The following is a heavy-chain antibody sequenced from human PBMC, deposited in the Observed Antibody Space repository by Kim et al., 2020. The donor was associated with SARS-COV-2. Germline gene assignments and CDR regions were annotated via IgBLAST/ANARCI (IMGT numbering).Heavy chain of an antibody. CDR3: ATGGITMSGGDY. CDR2: FDPEDGET. CDR1: GYTLTELS. D-gene: IGHD3-22*01. Sequence: ASVKVSCKVSGYTLTELSMHWVRQAPGKGLEWMGGFDPEDGETIYAQKFQCRVTMTEDTSTDTAYMELSSLRSEDTAVYYCATGGITMSGGDYWGQGTLVTVSS. J-gene: IGHJ4*02. V-gene: IGHV1-24*01.